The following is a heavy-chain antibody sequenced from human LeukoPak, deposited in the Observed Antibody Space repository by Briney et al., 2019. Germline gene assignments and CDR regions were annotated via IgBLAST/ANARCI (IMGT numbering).Heavy chain of an antibody. V-gene: IGHV1-46*01. CDR3: ARSQRVDGFDI. CDR2: INPSGGST. J-gene: IGHJ3*02. CDR1: GYTFTSYC. Sequence: ASVKVSCKASGYTFTSYCIHWVRQAPGQGLDWMGIINPSGGSTTYAQKFQGRVTMTSDTPTTTVYMELSRLRSDGTAVYYCARSQRVDGFDIWGQGTMVSVSS.